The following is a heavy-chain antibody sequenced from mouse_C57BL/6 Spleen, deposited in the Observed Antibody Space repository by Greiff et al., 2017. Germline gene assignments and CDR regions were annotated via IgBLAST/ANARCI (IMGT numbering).Heavy chain of an antibody. J-gene: IGHJ2*01. CDR2: INPYNGGT. CDR1: GYTFTDYY. V-gene: IGHV1-19*01. Sequence: VQLQQSGPVLVKPGASVKMSCKASGYTFTDYYMNWVKQSHGKSLEWIGVINPYNGGTSYNQKFKGKATLTVDKSSSTAYMELDSLTSEDSAVYYCARLSPSFGYWGQGTTLTVSS. CDR3: ARLSPSFGY.